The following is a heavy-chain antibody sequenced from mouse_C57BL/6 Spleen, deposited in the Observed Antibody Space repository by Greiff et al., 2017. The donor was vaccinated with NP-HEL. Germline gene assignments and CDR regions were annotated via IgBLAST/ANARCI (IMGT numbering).Heavy chain of an antibody. D-gene: IGHD1-1*01. CDR1: GYTFTSYW. J-gene: IGHJ4*01. Sequence: VQLQQPGAELVRPGSSVKLSCKASGYTFTSYWMHWVKQRPIQGLEWIGNIDPSDSETHYNQKFKDKATLTVDKSSSTAYMQLSSLTSEDSAVYYCARLGTTVVAPLAMDYWGQGTSVTVSS. CDR2: IDPSDSET. V-gene: IGHV1-52*01. CDR3: ARLGTTVVAPLAMDY.